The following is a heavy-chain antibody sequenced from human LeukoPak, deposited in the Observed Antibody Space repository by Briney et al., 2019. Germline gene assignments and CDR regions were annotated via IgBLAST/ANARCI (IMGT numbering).Heavy chain of an antibody. CDR3: ARDLWFGELPYGMDV. CDR2: INPNSGGT. J-gene: IGHJ6*02. Sequence: GASVKVSCKASGYTFTGYYMHWVRQAPGQGLEWMGWINPNSGGTNYAQKFQGRVTMTRDTSISTAYMELSRLRSDDTAVYYCARDLWFGELPYGMDVWGQGTTVTVSS. D-gene: IGHD3-10*01. V-gene: IGHV1-2*02. CDR1: GYTFTGYY.